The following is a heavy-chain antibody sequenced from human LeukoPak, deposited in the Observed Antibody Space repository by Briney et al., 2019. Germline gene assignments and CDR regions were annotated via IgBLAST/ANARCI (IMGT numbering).Heavy chain of an antibody. CDR3: ARESPNSGY. V-gene: IGHV4-61*01. Sequence: SETLSLTCTVSGGSVSSGSYYWSWIRQPPGKGLEWIGYIYYSGSTNYNPSLKSRVTISVDTSKNQFSLKLSSVTAADTAVYYCARESPNSGYWGQRTLVTVSS. CDR1: GGSVSSGSYY. D-gene: IGHD4-23*01. J-gene: IGHJ4*02. CDR2: IYYSGST.